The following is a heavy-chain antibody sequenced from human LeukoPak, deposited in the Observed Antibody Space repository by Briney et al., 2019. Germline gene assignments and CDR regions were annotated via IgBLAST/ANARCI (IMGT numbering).Heavy chain of an antibody. Sequence: GGSLRLSCAASGFTFDDYAMPWVRQAPGKGLEWVSGISWNSGSIGYADSVKGRFTISRDNAKNSLYLQMNSLRAEDTALYYCAKDMGLTGTSFDYWGQGTLVTVSS. CDR3: AKDMGLTGTSFDY. J-gene: IGHJ4*02. CDR1: GFTFDDYA. D-gene: IGHD1-20*01. V-gene: IGHV3-9*01. CDR2: ISWNSGSI.